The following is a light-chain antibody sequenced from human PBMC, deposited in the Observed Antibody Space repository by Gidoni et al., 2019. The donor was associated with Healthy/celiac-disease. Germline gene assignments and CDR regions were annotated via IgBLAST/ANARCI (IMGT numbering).Light chain of an antibody. CDR3: CSYAGSYTYV. CDR2: DVS. Sequence: QSALPPPRSVSGSPGQSVTISCTGTSSDVGGYNYVYWYQQHPGKAPKLMIYDVSKRPSGVPDRFSGSKSGNTASLTISGLQAEDEADYYCCSYAGSYTYVFGTGTKVTVL. J-gene: IGLJ1*01. V-gene: IGLV2-11*01. CDR1: SSDVGGYNY.